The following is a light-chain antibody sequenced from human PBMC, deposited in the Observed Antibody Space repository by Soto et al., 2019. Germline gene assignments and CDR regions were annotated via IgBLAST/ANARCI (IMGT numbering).Light chain of an antibody. CDR1: SSNIGAGYD. J-gene: IGLJ3*02. CDR3: QSYDISLLGV. CDR2: GNT. V-gene: IGLV1-40*01. Sequence: QSVLTQPPSVSGAPGQWVTISCTGSSSNIGAGYDVHWYQQLPGTAPKLLIYGNTNRPSGVPDRFSGSKSGSSASLAITGLQSEDEADYYCQSYDISLLGVFGGGTKLTVL.